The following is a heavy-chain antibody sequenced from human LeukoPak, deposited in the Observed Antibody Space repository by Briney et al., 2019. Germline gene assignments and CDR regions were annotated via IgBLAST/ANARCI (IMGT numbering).Heavy chain of an antibody. CDR2: INPNSGGT. V-gene: IGHV1-2*02. CDR3: ARVSTIFGVAPFDP. Sequence: ASVKVSCKASGYTFTGYYMHWVRQAPGQGLEWMGWINPNSGGTNYAQKFQGRVTMTRDTSISTAYMELSRLRSDDPAVYYCARVSTIFGVAPFDPWGQGTLVTVSS. D-gene: IGHD3-3*01. J-gene: IGHJ5*02. CDR1: GYTFTGYY.